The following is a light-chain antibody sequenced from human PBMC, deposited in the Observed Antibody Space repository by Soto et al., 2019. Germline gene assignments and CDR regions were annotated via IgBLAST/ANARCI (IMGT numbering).Light chain of an antibody. V-gene: IGLV2-23*02. Sequence: QSVLTQPASVSGSPGQSITISCTGTTSDVGSYDLVSWYQHHPGKAPKLLIYEVSKRPSGVSDRFSGSKSGNTASLTISGLQTEDEADYHCCSFAGSSNLYVFGTETKLTVL. CDR2: EVS. CDR3: CSFAGSSNLYV. CDR1: TSDVGSYDL. J-gene: IGLJ1*01.